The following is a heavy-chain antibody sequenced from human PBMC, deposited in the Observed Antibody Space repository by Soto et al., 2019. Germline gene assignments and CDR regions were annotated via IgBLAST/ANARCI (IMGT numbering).Heavy chain of an antibody. Sequence: GGSLRLSCAASGFTFSSYGMHWVRQAPGKGLEWVAVICYDGSNKYYADSVKGRFTISRDNSKNTLYLQMNSLRAEDTAVYYCAKGGIQLWSHFDYWGQGTLVTVSS. CDR1: GFTFSSYG. D-gene: IGHD5-18*01. V-gene: IGHV3-30*18. J-gene: IGHJ4*02. CDR3: AKGGIQLWSHFDY. CDR2: ICYDGSNK.